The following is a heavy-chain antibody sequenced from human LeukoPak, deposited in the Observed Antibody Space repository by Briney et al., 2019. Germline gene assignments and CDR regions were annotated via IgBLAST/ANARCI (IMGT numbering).Heavy chain of an antibody. CDR2: IDRSGANT. CDR1: GFNFFDYV. V-gene: IGHV3-23*01. Sequence: GGSLRLSCVDSGFNFFDYVMIWVRQAPGKGLEWVSSIDRSGANTYYADFVKGQFTISRDNSKNTLFLQMNSLRAEDTAVYYCANKTGKTGTYDWGQGTLVTVSS. J-gene: IGHJ4*02. CDR3: ANKTGKTGTYD. D-gene: IGHD1-14*01.